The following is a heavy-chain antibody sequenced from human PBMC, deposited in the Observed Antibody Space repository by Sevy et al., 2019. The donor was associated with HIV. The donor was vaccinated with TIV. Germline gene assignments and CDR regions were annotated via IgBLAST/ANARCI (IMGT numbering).Heavy chain of an antibody. Sequence: GESLKISCVASGFTFRNYAINWVRQAPGKGLEWVSRISGSGDSTFYADSVKGRFTISRDNSKNTVHLQMNSLRVEDTAVYYCAKVVVPADIDPFYYYAYRMDVWGQGTTVTVSS. CDR3: AKVVVPADIDPFYYYAYRMDV. CDR1: GFTFRNYA. J-gene: IGHJ6*02. CDR2: ISGSGDST. V-gene: IGHV3-23*01. D-gene: IGHD2-2*01.